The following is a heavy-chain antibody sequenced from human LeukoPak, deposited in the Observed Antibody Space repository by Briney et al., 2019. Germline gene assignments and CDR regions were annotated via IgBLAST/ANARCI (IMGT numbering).Heavy chain of an antibody. CDR1: GGSISSYY. CDR2: VHHTGRT. Sequence: PSETRSLTCAVSGGSISSYYWSRVRQPPGKGFEWIAEVHHTGRTIYSPSFARRVTISADTSKNQVSLKLTSVTAADTAVYFCARGSDYTWGGWGQGTLVTVSS. CDR3: ARGSDYTWGG. J-gene: IGHJ4*01. V-gene: IGHV4-34*01. D-gene: IGHD3-10*01.